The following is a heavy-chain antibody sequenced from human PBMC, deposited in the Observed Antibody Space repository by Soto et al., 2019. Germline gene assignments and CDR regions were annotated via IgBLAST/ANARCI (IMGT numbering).Heavy chain of an antibody. D-gene: IGHD3-22*01. V-gene: IGHV4-39*01. CDR3: ARSPNYYDSPLGDY. Sequence: SETLSLTCTVSGGSISSYYWGWIRQPPGKGLEWIGSIYYSGSTYYNPSLKSRVTISVDTSKNQFSLKLSSVTAADTAVYYCARSPNYYDSPLGDYWGQGTLVTVSS. CDR1: GGSISSYY. CDR2: IYYSGST. J-gene: IGHJ4*02.